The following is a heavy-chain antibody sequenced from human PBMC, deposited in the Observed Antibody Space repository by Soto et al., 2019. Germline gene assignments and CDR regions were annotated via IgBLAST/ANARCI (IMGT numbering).Heavy chain of an antibody. CDR2: IKQDGSEK. Sequence: GGSLRLSCAASGFTFSSYWMSWVRQAPGKGLEWVANIKQDGSEKYYVDSVKGRFTISRDNAKNSLYLQMNSLRAEDTAVYYCASAYPGSWYVPTYYYYMDVWGKGTTVTVSS. D-gene: IGHD6-13*01. J-gene: IGHJ6*03. V-gene: IGHV3-7*01. CDR3: ASAYPGSWYVPTYYYYMDV. CDR1: GFTFSSYW.